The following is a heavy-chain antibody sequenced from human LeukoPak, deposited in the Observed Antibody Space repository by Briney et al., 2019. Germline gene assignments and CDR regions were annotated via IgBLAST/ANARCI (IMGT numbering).Heavy chain of an antibody. J-gene: IGHJ6*02. CDR3: TIFGVVKQTAYYYYYGMDV. V-gene: IGHV1-69*01. D-gene: IGHD3-3*01. Sequence: ASVKVSCKASGGTFSSYAISWVRQAPGQGLEWMGGIIPIFGTANYAQKFQGRVTITADESTSTAYMELSSLRSEDTAVYYCTIFGVVKQTAYYYYYGMDVWGQGTTVTVSS. CDR1: GGTFSSYA. CDR2: IIPIFGTA.